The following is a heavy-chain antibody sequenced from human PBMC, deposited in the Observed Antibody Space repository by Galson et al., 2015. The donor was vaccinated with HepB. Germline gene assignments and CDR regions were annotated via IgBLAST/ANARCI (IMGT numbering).Heavy chain of an antibody. Sequence: ETLSLTCTVSGGSISSYYWSWIRQPPGKRLEWIGYIYYSGSTNYTPSLKSRVTISVDTSKNQFSLKLSSVTAADTAVYYCARGGTFSTLWGKGTTVTVSS. D-gene: IGHD3-16*01. CDR2: IYYSGST. CDR3: ARGGTFSTL. J-gene: IGHJ6*04. V-gene: IGHV4-59*01. CDR1: GGSISSYY.